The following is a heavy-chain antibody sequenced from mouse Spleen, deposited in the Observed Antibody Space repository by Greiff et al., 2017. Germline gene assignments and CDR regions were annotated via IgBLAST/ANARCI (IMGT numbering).Heavy chain of an antibody. CDR1: GYSITSDY. V-gene: IGHV3-8*01. Sequence: EVNVVESGPGLAKPSQTLSLTCSVTGYSITSDYWNWIRKFPGNKLEYMGYISYSGSTYYNPSLKSRISITRDTSKNQYYLQLNSVTTEDTATYYCARGAGTNWDFYYFDYWGQGTTLTVSS. CDR3: ARGAGTNWDFYYFDY. CDR2: ISYSGST. J-gene: IGHJ2*01. D-gene: IGHD4-1*02.